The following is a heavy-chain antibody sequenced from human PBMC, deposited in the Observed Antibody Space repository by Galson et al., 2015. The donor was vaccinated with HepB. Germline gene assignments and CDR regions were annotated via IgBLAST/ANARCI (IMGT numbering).Heavy chain of an antibody. CDR2: IYYSGST. J-gene: IGHJ4*02. CDR1: GGSISSSSYY. CDR3: ARPVAGF. D-gene: IGHD6-19*01. V-gene: IGHV4-39*07. Sequence: SETLSLTCTVSGGSISSSSYYWGWIRQPPGKGLEWIGSIYYSGSTYYNPSLKSRVTISVDTSKNQFSLKLSSVTAADTAVYYCARPVAGFWGQGTLVTVSS.